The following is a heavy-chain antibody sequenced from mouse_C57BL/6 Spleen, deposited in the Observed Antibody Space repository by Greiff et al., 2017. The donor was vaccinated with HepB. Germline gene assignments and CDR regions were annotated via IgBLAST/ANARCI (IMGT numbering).Heavy chain of an antibody. V-gene: IGHV2-3*01. CDR1: GFSLTSYG. CDR3: AKEGILRGGSHWYFDV. J-gene: IGHJ1*03. CDR2: IWGDGST. Sequence: VQLQESGPGLVAPSQSLSITCTVSGFSLTSYGVSWVRQPPGKGLEWVGVIWGDGSTNYHSALISRLSISKDNSKSQVFLKLNSLQTDDTATYYCAKEGILRGGSHWYFDVWGTGTTVTVSS. D-gene: IGHD1-1*01.